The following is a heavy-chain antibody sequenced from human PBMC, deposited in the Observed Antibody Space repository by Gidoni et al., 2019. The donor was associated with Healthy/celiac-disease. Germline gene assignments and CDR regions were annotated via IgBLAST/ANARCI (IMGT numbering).Heavy chain of an antibody. CDR3: VRAGYYYGSGSFSQFDY. CDR2: INWNGGST. Sequence: EVQLVESGGGVVRPGGSLSLSCAASGFTFADYGMSWVRQAPGKGLEWVSGINWNGGSTGYADSVKGRFTISIDNAKNSLYLQMNSLRAEDTALYYCVRAGYYYGSGSFSQFDYWGQGTLVTVSS. CDR1: GFTFADYG. J-gene: IGHJ4*02. D-gene: IGHD3-10*01. V-gene: IGHV3-20*04.